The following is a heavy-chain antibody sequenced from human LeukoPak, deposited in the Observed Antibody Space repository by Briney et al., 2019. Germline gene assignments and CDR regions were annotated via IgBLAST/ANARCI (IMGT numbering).Heavy chain of an antibody. V-gene: IGHV2-70*11. Sequence: SGPALVKPTQTLTLTCTFSGFSLSTSGMCVSWIRQPPGKALEWLARIDWDDDKYYSTSLKTRLTISKDTSKNQVVLTMTNMDPVDTATYYCARVLDYYDSSGHSRIYYFDYWGQGTLVTVSS. CDR3: ARVLDYYDSSGHSRIYYFDY. CDR1: GFSLSTSGMC. CDR2: IDWDDDK. D-gene: IGHD3-22*01. J-gene: IGHJ4*02.